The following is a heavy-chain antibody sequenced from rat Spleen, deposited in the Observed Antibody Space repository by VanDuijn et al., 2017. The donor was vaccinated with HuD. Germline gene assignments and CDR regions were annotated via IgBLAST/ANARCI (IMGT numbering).Heavy chain of an antibody. D-gene: IGHD1-12*02. CDR2: ITYDGNST. CDR3: TTDTFYDGSYYPGGFDY. V-gene: IGHV5-29*01. J-gene: IGHJ2*01. Sequence: EVQLVESGGGFVQPGGSLKLSCAASGLNFSKYGMAWVCQAPMKGLEWVATITYDGNSTFYRDSVRGRFTISRDDSKSTLYLKLDSLRSEDTATYYCTTDTFYDGSYYPGGFDYWGQGVMVTVSS. CDR1: GLNFSKYG.